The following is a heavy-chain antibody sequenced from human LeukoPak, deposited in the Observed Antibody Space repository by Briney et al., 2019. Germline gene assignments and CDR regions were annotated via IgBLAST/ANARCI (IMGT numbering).Heavy chain of an antibody. Sequence: GGSLRLSCAASGFTFSSYAMSWVRQAPGKGLEWVSSISSSSSYIYYADSVKGRFTISRDNAKNSLYLQMNSLRAEDTAVYYCARESPALYCSSTSCSGEQYGMDVWGQGTTVTVSS. V-gene: IGHV3-21*01. J-gene: IGHJ6*02. CDR3: ARESPALYCSSTSCSGEQYGMDV. CDR2: ISSSSSYI. CDR1: GFTFSSYA. D-gene: IGHD2-2*01.